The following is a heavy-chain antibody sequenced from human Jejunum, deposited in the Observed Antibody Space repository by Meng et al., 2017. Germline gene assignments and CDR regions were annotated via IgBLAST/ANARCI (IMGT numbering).Heavy chain of an antibody. CDR2: INTNTGNA. Sequence: QVQVVQSESELKKPGASGKVSCKASGYTFSSQPLNWVRQAPGQGLEWIGWINTNTGNANYGPDFTGRFVFSLDTSVSTAYLQISSLSAEDTAVYYCARHTGNLGLDYWGQGTLVTVSS. CDR1: GYTFSSQP. V-gene: IGHV7-4-1*02. D-gene: IGHD4-23*01. J-gene: IGHJ4*02. CDR3: ARHTGNLGLDY.